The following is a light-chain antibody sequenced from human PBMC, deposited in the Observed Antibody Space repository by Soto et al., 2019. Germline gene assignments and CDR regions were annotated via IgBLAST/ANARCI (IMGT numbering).Light chain of an antibody. J-gene: IGKJ2*01. CDR1: QSVLYSSNNKNY. Sequence: IVMTQSPDSLAVSLGERATINCKSSQSVLYSSNNKNYLAWYQQKPGQPPKLLIYWASTRESGVPDRFSGSGSGTDFPLTISSLQAEDVALYYCQQYYTTPPHTFGQGTKLEIK. CDR2: WAS. CDR3: QQYYTTPPHT. V-gene: IGKV4-1*01.